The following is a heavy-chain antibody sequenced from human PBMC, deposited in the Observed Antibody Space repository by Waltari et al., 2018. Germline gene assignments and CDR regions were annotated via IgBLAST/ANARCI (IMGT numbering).Heavy chain of an antibody. CDR1: GFTFSNYE. V-gene: IGHV3-48*03. J-gene: IGHJ3*01. CDR2: NSTRGSAI. D-gene: IGHD3-22*01. CDR3: ARDEYDHSTGYSAGAFDL. Sequence: EVQLVESGGGLIQPGGSLRLSCVGSGFTFSNYELDWVRQGPGDRLAWVADNSTRGSAIWYGDSVKGRFTISRDDGKNTVYLQMNSLRAEDTAVYDCARDEYDHSTGYSAGAFDLWGQGTMVTVSS.